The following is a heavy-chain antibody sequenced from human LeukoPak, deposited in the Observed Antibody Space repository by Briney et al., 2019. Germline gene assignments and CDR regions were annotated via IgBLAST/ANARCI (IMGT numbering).Heavy chain of an antibody. CDR2: IYYSGST. D-gene: IGHD4-11*01. Sequence: SETLSLTCTVSGGSSSSYYWNWIRQPPGKGLEWIGYIYYSGSTNYNPSLKSRVTISVDTSKNQFSLKVSSVTAADTAVYYCARVPSTALETKYYFDYWGQGALVTVSS. CDR3: ARVPSTALETKYYFDY. V-gene: IGHV4-59*01. CDR1: GGSSSSYY. J-gene: IGHJ4*02.